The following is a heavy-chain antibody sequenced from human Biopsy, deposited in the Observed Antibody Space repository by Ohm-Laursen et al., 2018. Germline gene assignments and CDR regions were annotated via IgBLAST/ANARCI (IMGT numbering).Heavy chain of an antibody. CDR1: GVTLSGYA. CDR3: ARGSHYYDGSGFYSFDN. D-gene: IGHD3-22*01. CDR2: ISASSSYI. Sequence: SLRLSCAASGVTLSGYAMNWVRQAPGKGLEWVSSISASSSYIHYADSVKGRFTVSRDNAKNSLYLQMNSLRAADTAVYYCARGSHYYDGSGFYSFDNWGQGTLVTVSS. J-gene: IGHJ4*02. V-gene: IGHV3-21*06.